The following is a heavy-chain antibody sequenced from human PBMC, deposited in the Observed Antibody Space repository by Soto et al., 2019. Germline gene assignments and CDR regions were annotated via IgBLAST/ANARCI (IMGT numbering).Heavy chain of an antibody. CDR2: INHSGST. V-gene: IGHV4-34*01. CDR1: GGSFSGYY. J-gene: IGHJ4*02. CDR3: ARRSRGVVVPAASFFDY. D-gene: IGHD2-2*01. Sequence: SETLSLTCAVYGGSFSGYYWSWIRQPPGKGLEWIGEINHSGSTNYNPSLKSRVTISVDTSKNQFSLKLSSVTAADTAVYYCARRSRGVVVPAASFFDYWGQGTLVTVSS.